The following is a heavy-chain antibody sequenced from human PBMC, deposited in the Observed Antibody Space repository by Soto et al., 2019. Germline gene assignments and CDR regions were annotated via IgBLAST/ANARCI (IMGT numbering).Heavy chain of an antibody. D-gene: IGHD3-16*01. Sequence: QVQLVQSGAEVRKPGSSVKVSCKASGGTFSRHAISWVRQAPGQGLEWMGGIIPMFGRGNHAQKFQGRVTITADESTSTAYRELGSLKAEDTAVYYCAGGWGYESTEYYYAYWGQGTLVIVSS. CDR1: GGTFSRHA. J-gene: IGHJ4*02. V-gene: IGHV1-69*01. CDR3: AGGWGYESTEYYYAY. CDR2: IIPMFGRG.